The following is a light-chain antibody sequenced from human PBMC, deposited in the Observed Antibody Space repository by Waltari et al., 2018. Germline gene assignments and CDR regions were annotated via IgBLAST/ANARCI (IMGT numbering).Light chain of an antibody. CDR3: QHYVRLPVT. Sequence: EIVLTQSPGHLSLSPGERATLSCRASQSFSRALAWYQQKPGQAPRLLIYDASTRAIGIPDRFSGGGPGTDFSLTISRLEPEDFAVYYCQHYVRLPVTFGQGTTVEIK. CDR2: DAS. CDR1: QSFSRA. J-gene: IGKJ1*01. V-gene: IGKV3D-11*02.